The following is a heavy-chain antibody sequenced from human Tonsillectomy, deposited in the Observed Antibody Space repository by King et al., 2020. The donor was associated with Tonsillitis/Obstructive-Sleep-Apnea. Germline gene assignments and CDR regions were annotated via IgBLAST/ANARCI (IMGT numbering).Heavy chain of an antibody. Sequence: VQLQESGPGLVKPSQTLSLTCTVSGGSISSGGYYWSWIRQHPGKGLEWIGYIYYSGSTYYNPSLKGRVTISVDTSKNQFSLKLSSVTAADTAVYYCARDAPPTYYDSSGYYFVAFDIWGQGTMVTVSS. J-gene: IGHJ3*02. D-gene: IGHD3-22*01. V-gene: IGHV4-31*03. CDR1: GGSISSGGYY. CDR2: IYYSGST. CDR3: ARDAPPTYYDSSGYYFVAFDI.